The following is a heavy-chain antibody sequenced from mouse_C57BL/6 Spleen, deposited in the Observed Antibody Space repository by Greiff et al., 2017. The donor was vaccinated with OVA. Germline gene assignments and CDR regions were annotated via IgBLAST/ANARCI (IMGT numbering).Heavy chain of an antibody. CDR1: GYTFTSYW. J-gene: IGHJ4*01. D-gene: IGHD2-2*01. Sequence: QVQLQQPGAELVMPGASVKLSCKASGYTFTSYWMHWVKQRPGQGLEWIGEIDPSDSYTNYNQKFKGKSTLTVDKSSSTAYMQLSSLTSEDSAVYYCASRRGYGYAMDYWGQGTSVTVSS. CDR3: ASRRGYGYAMDY. CDR2: IDPSDSYT. V-gene: IGHV1-69*01.